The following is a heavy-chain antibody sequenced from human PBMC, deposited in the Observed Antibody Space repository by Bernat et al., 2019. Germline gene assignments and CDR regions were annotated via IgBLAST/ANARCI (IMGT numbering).Heavy chain of an antibody. CDR2: IIPIFGIA. CDR1: GGTFSSYA. V-gene: IGHV1-69*17. D-gene: IGHD2-15*01. Sequence: QVQLVQSGAEVKKPGSSVKVSCKASGGTFSSYAISWVRQAPGQGLEWMGGIIPIFGIANYAQKFQGRVTITADKSTSTAYMELSSLRSADTAVYYCARAGTYCSGGSCYSRFDYWGQGTLVTVSS. J-gene: IGHJ4*02. CDR3: ARAGTYCSGGSCYSRFDY.